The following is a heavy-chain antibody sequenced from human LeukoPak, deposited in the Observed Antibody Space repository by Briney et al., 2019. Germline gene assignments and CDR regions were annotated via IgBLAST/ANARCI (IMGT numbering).Heavy chain of an antibody. CDR2: IYYSGST. CDR1: GGSISSSSYY. CDR3: ASGYGDLDY. D-gene: IGHD4-17*01. V-gene: IGHV4-39*01. J-gene: IGHJ4*02. Sequence: SETLSLTCTVSGGSISSSSYYWGWIRQPPGKGLEWIGSIYYSGSTYYNPSLKSRVTISVDTSKNQFSLKLSSVTAADTAVYYCASGYGDLDYWGQGTLVTVSS.